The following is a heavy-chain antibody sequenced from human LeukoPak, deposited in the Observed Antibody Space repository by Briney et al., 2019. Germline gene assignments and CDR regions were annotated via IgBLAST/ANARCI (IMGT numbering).Heavy chain of an antibody. CDR1: GFTLSSSW. J-gene: IGHJ4*02. CDR3: ATSTLILRLIFDY. V-gene: IGHV3-7*01. CDR2: IREDGSQK. Sequence: GGSLRLSCVASGFTLSSSWMTWVRQAPGKGLEWVASIREDGSQKTAVDSVRGRFTISRDNAKNSVYLQMDSLRAEDTAVYYCATSTLILRLIFDYWGQGTLVTVSS. D-gene: IGHD4-17*01.